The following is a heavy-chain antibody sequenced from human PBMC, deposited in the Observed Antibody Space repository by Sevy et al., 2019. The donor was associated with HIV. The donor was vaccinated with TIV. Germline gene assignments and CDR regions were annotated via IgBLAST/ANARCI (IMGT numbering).Heavy chain of an antibody. V-gene: IGHV3-21*01. CDR3: VLYSATYYYASGSGRNYYYGMDV. CDR1: GFTFSDYS. D-gene: IGHD3-10*01. CDR2: ISSSSSSYI. J-gene: IGHJ6*04. Sequence: GGSLRLSCAASGFTFSDYSMNWVRQAPGKGLEWISCISSSSSSYIYYTDSVRGRFTTSRDNAKNSLYLQMNSLRAEDTAVYNCVLYSATYYYASGSGRNYYYGMDVWGKGTAVTVSS.